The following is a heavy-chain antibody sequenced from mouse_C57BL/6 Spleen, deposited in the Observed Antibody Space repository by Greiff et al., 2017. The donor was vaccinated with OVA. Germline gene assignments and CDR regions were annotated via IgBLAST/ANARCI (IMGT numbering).Heavy chain of an antibody. V-gene: IGHV1-54*01. J-gene: IGHJ4*01. D-gene: IGHD4-1*02. CDR2: INPGSGGT. CDR3: ARKINWDAMDY. CDR1: GYAFTNYL. Sequence: VQLQQSGAELVRPGTSVKVSCKASGYAFTNYLIEWVKQRPGQGLEWIGVINPGSGGTNYNEKFKGKATLTADKSSSTAYMQLSSLTSEDSAVYICARKINWDAMDYWGQGTSVTVSS.